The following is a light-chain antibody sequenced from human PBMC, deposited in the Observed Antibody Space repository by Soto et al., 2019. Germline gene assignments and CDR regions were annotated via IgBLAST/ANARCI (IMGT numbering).Light chain of an antibody. Sequence: EIVLTQSPGTLSLSPGERATLSCRASQSVSSSYLAWYQQKPAQAPRLLIYGASSRATGIPDRFSGSGSGTNFTLTISSLEPEDFAVYYCQQYGSSPLFPFGQGPRLEI. V-gene: IGKV3-20*01. CDR3: QQYGSSPLFP. CDR1: QSVSSSY. CDR2: GAS. J-gene: IGKJ5*01.